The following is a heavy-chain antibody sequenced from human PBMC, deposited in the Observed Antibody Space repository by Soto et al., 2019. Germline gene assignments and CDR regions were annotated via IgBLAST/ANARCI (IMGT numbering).Heavy chain of an antibody. D-gene: IGHD1-26*01. CDR3: ARVGATPLY. CDR2: ISYDGSNK. Sequence: QVQLVESGGGVVQPGRSLRLSCAASGFTFSSYAMHWVRQATGKGLEWVAVISYDGSNKYYADSVKGRFTISRDNSKNTLDLQMNSLRAEDTAVYYCARVGATPLYWGQGTLVTVSS. V-gene: IGHV3-30-3*01. CDR1: GFTFSSYA. J-gene: IGHJ4*02.